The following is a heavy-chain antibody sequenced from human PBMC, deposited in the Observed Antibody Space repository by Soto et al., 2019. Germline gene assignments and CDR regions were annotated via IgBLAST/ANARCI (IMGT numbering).Heavy chain of an antibody. Sequence: ETLSLTCTVSGGSISSYYWSWIRQPPGKGLEWIGYIYYSGSTNYNPSLKSRVTISVDTSKNQFSLKLSSVTAADTAVYYRARYGDYAAGDYYYYMDVWGKGTTVTVSS. CDR2: IYYSGST. D-gene: IGHD4-17*01. CDR3: ARYGDYAAGDYYYYMDV. CDR1: GGSISSYY. J-gene: IGHJ6*03. V-gene: IGHV4-59*01.